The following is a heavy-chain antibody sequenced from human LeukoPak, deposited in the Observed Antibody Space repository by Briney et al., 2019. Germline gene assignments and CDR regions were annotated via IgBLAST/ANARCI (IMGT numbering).Heavy chain of an antibody. Sequence: SETLSLTCTVSGGSISSYYWSWIRQPPGKGLEWIGYIYYSGSTNYNPSLKSRVTISVDTSKNQFSLKLSSVTAADTAVYYCARGGAIRAVAGTGYYFDYWGQGTLVTVSS. CDR2: IYYSGST. D-gene: IGHD6-19*01. V-gene: IGHV4-59*12. CDR1: GGSISSYY. CDR3: ARGGAIRAVAGTGYYFDY. J-gene: IGHJ4*02.